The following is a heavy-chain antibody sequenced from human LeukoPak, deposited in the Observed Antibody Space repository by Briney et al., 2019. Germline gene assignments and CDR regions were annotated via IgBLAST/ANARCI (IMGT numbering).Heavy chain of an antibody. CDR2: INHSGST. CDR3: VRGRIQLWFYAGFDY. Sequence: KPSETLSLTCAVYGGSFSGYYWSWIRQPPGKGLEWIGEINHSGSTNYNPSLKRRVTISVDTSKNQFSLKLSSVTAADTAVYYCVRGRIQLWFYAGFDYWGQGTLVTVSS. CDR1: GGSFSGYY. V-gene: IGHV4-34*01. J-gene: IGHJ4*02. D-gene: IGHD5-18*01.